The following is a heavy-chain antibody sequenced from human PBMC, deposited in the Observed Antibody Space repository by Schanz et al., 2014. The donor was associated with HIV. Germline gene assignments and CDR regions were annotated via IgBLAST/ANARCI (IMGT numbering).Heavy chain of an antibody. D-gene: IGHD2-2*01. CDR1: GYSFISYD. CDR2: INPNSGGT. V-gene: IGHV1-2*02. Sequence: QVQLVQSGAEVKKPGASVKVSCKASGYSFISYDFSWVRQATGQGLEWMGWINPNSGGTNYAQKFQGRVTMTRDTSISTAYMEMRRLRSDDTAVYYCARDRGSISWMGRAFDIWGQGTMVTVSS. CDR3: ARDRGSISWMGRAFDI. J-gene: IGHJ3*02.